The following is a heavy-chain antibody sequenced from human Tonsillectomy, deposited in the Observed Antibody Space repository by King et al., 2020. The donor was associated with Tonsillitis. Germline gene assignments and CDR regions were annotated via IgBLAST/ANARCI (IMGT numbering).Heavy chain of an antibody. CDR3: ARAGYWSGGSCDSSPSDSPFDP. CDR2: ISYDVSNK. Sequence: VQLVESGGGVVQPGRSLRLSCAASGFTFSSYAMHWVRQAPGKGLEWVAVISYDVSNKYYADSVKGRFTISRDNSKNTLYLQMNSLRAEDTAVYYCARAGYWSGGSCDSSPSDSPFDPWGQGTLVTVSS. V-gene: IGHV3-30-3*01. J-gene: IGHJ5*02. CDR1: GFTFSSYA. D-gene: IGHD2-15*01.